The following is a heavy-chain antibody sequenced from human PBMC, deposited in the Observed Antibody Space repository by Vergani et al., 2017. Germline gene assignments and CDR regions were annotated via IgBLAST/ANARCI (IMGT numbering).Heavy chain of an antibody. CDR2: IYYSGST. Sequence: QLQLQESGPGLVKPSATLSLTCSVSGASIRSSNYYWGWIRHPPGKGLEWIASIYYSGSTYYNPSLKSRVTISVDTSKNQFSLKLSSVTAADTAVYFCAIHSXVEWLVKLGWIDPWGQGILVTVSS. D-gene: IGHD6-19*01. CDR1: GASIRSSNYY. CDR3: AIHSXVEWLVKLGWIDP. J-gene: IGHJ5*02. V-gene: IGHV4-39*01.